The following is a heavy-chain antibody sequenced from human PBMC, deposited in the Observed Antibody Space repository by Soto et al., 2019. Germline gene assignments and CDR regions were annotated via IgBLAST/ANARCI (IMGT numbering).Heavy chain of an antibody. D-gene: IGHD2-2*01. CDR3: ARKPYQNDAFDI. CDR2: IYHSGST. CDR1: GGSISSGGYS. Sequence: SETLSLTCAVSGGSISSGGYSWSWIRQPPGKGLEWIGYIYHSGSTYYNPSLKSRVTISVDRSKNQFSLKLSSVTAADTAVYYCARKPYQNDAFDIWGQGTMVNVSS. J-gene: IGHJ3*02. V-gene: IGHV4-30-2*01.